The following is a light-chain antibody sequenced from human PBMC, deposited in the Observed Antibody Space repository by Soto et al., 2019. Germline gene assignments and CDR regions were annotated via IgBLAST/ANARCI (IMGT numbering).Light chain of an antibody. Sequence: EIAWTQSPGTLSLSPGERATLSCRASQSVTANYLAWYQQKPGQAPRLLIYDAFTRATGIPARFSGSASGTEFTLTISSLQSEDFAVYYCQQYDEWPLTFGGGTKVEIK. CDR3: QQYDEWPLT. CDR2: DAF. CDR1: QSVTAN. J-gene: IGKJ4*01. V-gene: IGKV3-15*01.